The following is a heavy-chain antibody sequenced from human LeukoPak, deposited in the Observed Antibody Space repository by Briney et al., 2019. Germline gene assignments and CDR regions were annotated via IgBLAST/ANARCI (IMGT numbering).Heavy chain of an antibody. CDR3: ARGLRVGASDAFDI. CDR2: ISSSSSYI. Sequence: KPEGSLRLSCAASGFTFSSYSMNWVRQAPGKGLEWVSSISSSSSYIYYADSVKGRFTISRDNAKNSLYLQMNSLRAEDTAVYYCARGLRVGASDAFDIWGQGTMVTVSS. CDR1: GFTFSSYS. J-gene: IGHJ3*02. V-gene: IGHV3-21*01. D-gene: IGHD1-26*01.